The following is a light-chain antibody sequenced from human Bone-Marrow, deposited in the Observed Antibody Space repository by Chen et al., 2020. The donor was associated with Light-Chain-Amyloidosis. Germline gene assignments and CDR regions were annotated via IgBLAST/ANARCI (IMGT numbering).Light chain of an antibody. Sequence: SYERQQPPPVSVSPGQTARILCPGEDLPTKYAYWYQQKPGQAPVLVIQRDTERPSGISERFSGSSSGTTATLTISGVQAEEEADYHCQSADSSGTYEVIFGGGTKLTVL. J-gene: IGLJ2*01. CDR2: RDT. CDR3: QSADSSGTYEVI. V-gene: IGLV3-25*02. CDR1: DLPTKY.